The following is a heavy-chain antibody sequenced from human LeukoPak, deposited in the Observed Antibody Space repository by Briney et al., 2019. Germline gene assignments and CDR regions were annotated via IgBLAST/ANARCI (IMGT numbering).Heavy chain of an antibody. J-gene: IGHJ6*02. Sequence: AGGSLRLSCAASGFTFRSYWMQWVRQAPGRGLVCVSRINGDGRGINYADSVKGRFTISSDKAKNTLYLQIDKMRCKETAVDDCARDRSYAIDVWRQGGTVSVSS. V-gene: IGHV3-74*01. CDR1: GFTFRSYW. CDR2: INGDGRGI. CDR3: ARDRSYAIDV.